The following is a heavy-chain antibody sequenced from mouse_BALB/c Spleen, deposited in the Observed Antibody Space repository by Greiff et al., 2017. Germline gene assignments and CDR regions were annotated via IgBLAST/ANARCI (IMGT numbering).Heavy chain of an antibody. Sequence: EVQLQESGGGLVQPGGSRKLSCAASGFTFSSFGMHWVRQAPEKGLEWVAYISSGSSTIYYADTVKGRFTISRDNPKNTLFLQMTSLRSEDTAMYYCAKDGIYAMDYWGQGTSVTVSS. J-gene: IGHJ4*01. CDR1: GFTFSSFG. V-gene: IGHV5-17*02. CDR2: ISSGSSTI. CDR3: AKDGIYAMDY. D-gene: IGHD2-3*01.